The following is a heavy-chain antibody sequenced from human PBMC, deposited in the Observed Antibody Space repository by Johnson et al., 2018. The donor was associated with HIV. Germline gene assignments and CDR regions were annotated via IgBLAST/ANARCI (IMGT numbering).Heavy chain of an antibody. Sequence: VQLVESGGGVVQPGRSLRLSCAASGFTFSSYAMHWVRQAPGKGLEWVAVISYDGSHKFYADSVKGRFTISRDHSKNSLYLQMNSLRAGDTAVYYCARQVYCSSTSCSSAFDIWGQGTVVTVSS. J-gene: IGHJ3*02. CDR2: ISYDGSHK. V-gene: IGHV3-30*14. D-gene: IGHD2-2*01. CDR1: GFTFSSYA. CDR3: ARQVYCSSTSCSSAFDI.